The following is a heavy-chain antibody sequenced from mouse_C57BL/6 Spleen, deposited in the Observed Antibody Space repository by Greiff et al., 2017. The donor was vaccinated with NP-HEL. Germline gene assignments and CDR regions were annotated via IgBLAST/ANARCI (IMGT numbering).Heavy chain of an antibody. V-gene: IGHV7-3*01. Sequence: EVQVVESGGGLVQPGGSLSLSCAASGFTFTDYYMSWVRQPPGKALEWLGFIRNKANGYTTEYSASVKGRFTISRDNSQSSLYLQMNALRAEDSATYYCARHNWDVTDYWGKGTTLTVSS. CDR3: ARHNWDVTDY. CDR2: IRNKANGYTT. J-gene: IGHJ2*01. D-gene: IGHD4-1*01. CDR1: GFTFTDYY.